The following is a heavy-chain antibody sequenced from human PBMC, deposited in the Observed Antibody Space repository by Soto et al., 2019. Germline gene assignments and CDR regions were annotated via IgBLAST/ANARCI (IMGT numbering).Heavy chain of an antibody. Sequence: QVQLVESGGGVVQPGXSLRLSCAASGFTFSSYSMHWVRQAPGKGLEWVAVMSSDGSNKYYADSVKGRXTXXXXXXXXXXXXXXXXXXXXXXAXYYCAGDVWXCXSNSCYFYGMXXWGQXTT. CDR1: GFTFSSYS. CDR3: AGDVWXCXSNSCYFYGMXX. V-gene: IGHV3-30-3*01. D-gene: IGHD2-2*01. CDR2: MSSDGSNK. J-gene: IGHJ6*02.